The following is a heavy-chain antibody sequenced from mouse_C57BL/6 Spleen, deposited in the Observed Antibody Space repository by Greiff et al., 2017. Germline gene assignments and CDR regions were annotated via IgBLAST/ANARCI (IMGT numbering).Heavy chain of an antibody. CDR3: SKGGSGCVEFAY. CDR1: GFSLTSYG. V-gene: IGHV2-4*01. J-gene: IGHJ3*01. CDR2: IWRGGGT. D-gene: IGHD3-2*02. Sequence: QVQLQQSGPGLVQPSPSLSITCTASGFSLTSYGVHWVRQPPGQGLEWMGVIWRGGGTAYNAAFISRMSISKENSTSQVFLKMNSLQADDAAIYYCSKGGSGCVEFAYWGQGTLVTVSA.